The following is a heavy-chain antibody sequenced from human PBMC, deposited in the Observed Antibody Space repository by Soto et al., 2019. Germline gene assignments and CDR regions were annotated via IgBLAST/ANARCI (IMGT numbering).Heavy chain of an antibody. CDR3: ARVPPAYYDSSGYYRSAAFDI. CDR1: GGSISSYY. CDR2: IYYSGST. Sequence: SETLSLTCTVSGGSISSYYWSWIRQPPGKGLEWIGTIYYSGSTYYNPSLKSRITISVDTSKNQFSLKLSSATAADTAVYYCARVPPAYYDSSGYYRSAAFDIWGQGTMVTVSS. D-gene: IGHD3-22*01. V-gene: IGHV4-59*04. J-gene: IGHJ3*02.